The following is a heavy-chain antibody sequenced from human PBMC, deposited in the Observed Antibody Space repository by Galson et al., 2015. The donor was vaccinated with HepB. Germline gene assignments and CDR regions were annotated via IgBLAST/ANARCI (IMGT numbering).Heavy chain of an antibody. CDR2: IKQDGSEK. Sequence: SLRLSCAASEFIFSNYWMSWDRQAPGKGLEWVANIKQDGSEKNYVDSVKGRFTISRDNARNSLYLQMNSLRAEDTALYYCARVPSGGQTMDYWGQGTLVTVSS. CDR3: ARVPSGGQTMDY. J-gene: IGHJ4*02. CDR1: EFIFSNYW. D-gene: IGHD4-23*01. V-gene: IGHV3-7*01.